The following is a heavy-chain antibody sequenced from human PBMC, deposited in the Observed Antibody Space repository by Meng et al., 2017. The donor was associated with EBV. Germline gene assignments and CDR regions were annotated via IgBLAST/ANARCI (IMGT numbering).Heavy chain of an antibody. CDR3: ARAEIAAAGRLDY. J-gene: IGHJ4*02. Sequence: QWQLVHAGSEVKKPGSSVKVSCKASGGTFSSFAISCVRQAPGQGLEWMGGIIPIFGTANYAQKFQGRVTITADKSTSTAYMELSSLRSEDTAVYYCARAEIAAAGRLDYWGQGTLVTVSS. CDR1: GGTFSSFA. CDR2: IIPIFGTA. D-gene: IGHD6-13*01. V-gene: IGHV1-69*06.